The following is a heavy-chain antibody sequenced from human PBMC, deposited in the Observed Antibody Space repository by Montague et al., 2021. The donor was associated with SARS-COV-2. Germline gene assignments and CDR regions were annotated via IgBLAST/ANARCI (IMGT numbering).Heavy chain of an antibody. CDR1: GGSISSGDYD. V-gene: IGHV4-30-4*08. CDR2: TYNSDRT. D-gene: IGHD2-21*01. CDR3: ARIGWWCGGY. Sequence: TLSLTCTVSGGSISSGDYDWNWLHPPPGKGLEWIGYTYNSDRTNYNLSLKSRISISVDTSRNQLSLRLRSVTAADTAVYYCARIGWWCGGYWGQGTLVAVSS. J-gene: IGHJ4*02.